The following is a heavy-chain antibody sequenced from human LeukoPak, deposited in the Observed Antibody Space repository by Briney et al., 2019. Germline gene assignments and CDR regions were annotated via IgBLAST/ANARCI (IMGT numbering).Heavy chain of an antibody. CDR3: AKEDNSDNSGTGS. CDR1: GFTFSNYA. V-gene: IGHV3-23*01. D-gene: IGHD3-22*01. CDR2: ISGSGGSR. Sequence: PGGSLRLSCAASGFTFSNYAMNWVRQAPGKGLEWVSSISGSGGSRYYADSVKGRFTISRDNSRDTLFLQMSRLRADDTAVYYCAKEDNSDNSGTGSWGQGTLVTVSS. J-gene: IGHJ5*02.